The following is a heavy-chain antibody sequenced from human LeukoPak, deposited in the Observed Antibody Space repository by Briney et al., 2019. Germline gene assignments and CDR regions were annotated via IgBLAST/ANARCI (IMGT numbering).Heavy chain of an antibody. J-gene: IGHJ6*03. D-gene: IGHD3-16*01. CDR1: GGSISSSNYY. V-gene: IGHV4-39*07. CDR2: IYYSGRT. CDR3: ARETSQKGAHYLDV. Sequence: SETLSLTCTVSGGSISSSNYYWGWIRQPPGKGLEWIGSIYYSGRTLYNPSLKSRVTISVDTSKNQFSLKLSSVTAADTAVYYCARETSQKGAHYLDVWGKGPTVTISS.